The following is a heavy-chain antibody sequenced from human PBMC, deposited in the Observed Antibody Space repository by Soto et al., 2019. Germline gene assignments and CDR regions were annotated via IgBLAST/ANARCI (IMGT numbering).Heavy chain of an antibody. CDR2: ISHEGRVT. D-gene: IGHD2-21*02. J-gene: IGHJ4*02. CDR1: GFTFNSLS. CDR3: AREPYGDSQYFDY. V-gene: IGHV3-30*04. Sequence: QVQLVESGGGMVQPGTSLRLSCAASGFTFNSLSLHWVRQRPDKGLEWVAVISHEGRVTFYADFVKGRFTVSRDNSKTTIYLQVNSLRAEDTAVYYCAREPYGDSQYFDYWGQGTLVTVSS.